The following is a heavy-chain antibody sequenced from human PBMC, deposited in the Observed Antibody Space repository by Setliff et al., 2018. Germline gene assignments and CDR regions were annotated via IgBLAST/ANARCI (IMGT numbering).Heavy chain of an antibody. CDR3: ERLVRYCSTTSCQRTSGDDF. D-gene: IGHD2-2*01. V-gene: IGHV1-18*01. J-gene: IGHJ4*02. CDR1: GYTFTDFG. CDR2: ISPYTGNI. Sequence: ASVKVSCKASGYTFTDFGINWVRQAPGQGLEWMGWISPYTGNIYSAQRFQGRVTLTTDASTSTAYLEVRSLTSDDTAIYYCERLVRYCSTTSCQRTSGDDFWGLGTLVTVSS.